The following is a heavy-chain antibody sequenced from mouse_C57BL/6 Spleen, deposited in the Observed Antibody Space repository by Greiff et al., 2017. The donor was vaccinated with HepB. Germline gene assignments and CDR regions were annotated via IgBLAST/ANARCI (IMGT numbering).Heavy chain of an antibody. Sequence: VKLQQPGTELVKPGASVKLSCKASGYTFTSYWMHWVKQRPGQGLEWIGNINPSNGGTNYNEKFKSKATLTVDKSSSTAYMQLSSLTSEDSAVYYCARSGLFHYYAMDYWGQGTSVTVSS. J-gene: IGHJ4*01. CDR3: ARSGLFHYYAMDY. CDR1: GYTFTSYW. V-gene: IGHV1-53*01. CDR2: INPSNGGT. D-gene: IGHD3-1*01.